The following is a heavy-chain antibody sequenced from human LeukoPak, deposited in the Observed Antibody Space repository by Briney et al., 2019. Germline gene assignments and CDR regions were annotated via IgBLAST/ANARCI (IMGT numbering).Heavy chain of an antibody. V-gene: IGHV4-59*01. Sequence: KPSETLSLTCTVSGGSISSYYWNWIRQPPGKRLEWIGYIYYSGSTDYNPSLKSRVTISVDTSKNQFSLKLSSVTAADTAVYYCARGADSSGYYSIFYFDYWGQGTLVTVSS. J-gene: IGHJ4*02. CDR2: IYYSGST. CDR1: GGSISSYY. D-gene: IGHD3-22*01. CDR3: ARGADSSGYYSIFYFDY.